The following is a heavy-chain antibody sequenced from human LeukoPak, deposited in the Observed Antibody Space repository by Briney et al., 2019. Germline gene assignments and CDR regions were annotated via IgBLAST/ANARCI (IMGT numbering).Heavy chain of an antibody. Sequence: GGSLRLSCAASGFTFSNYAMHWVRQAPGKGLEWVAVISYDGSNKYYADSVEGRFTISRDNSKNTLYLQMNSLRAEDTAVYYCARSYSRGWRWAYWGQGTLVTVSS. J-gene: IGHJ4*02. CDR3: ARSYSRGWRWAY. CDR2: ISYDGSNK. CDR1: GFTFSNYA. D-gene: IGHD6-19*01. V-gene: IGHV3-30*04.